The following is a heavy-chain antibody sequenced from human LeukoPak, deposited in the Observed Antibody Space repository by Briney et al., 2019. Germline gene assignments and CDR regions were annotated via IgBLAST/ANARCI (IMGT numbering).Heavy chain of an antibody. J-gene: IGHJ4*02. Sequence: ASETLSLTCAVYGGSFSSYYWSWIRQPPGKGLEWIGEINRSGSTNSNPSLKSRVTISVDSSKSQFSLKLSSVTAADTAVYYCARAIDNDYGDYAGSYIDYWGQGTLVTVSS. V-gene: IGHV4-34*01. CDR2: INRSGST. D-gene: IGHD4-17*01. CDR3: ARAIDNDYGDYAGSYIDY. CDR1: GGSFSSYY.